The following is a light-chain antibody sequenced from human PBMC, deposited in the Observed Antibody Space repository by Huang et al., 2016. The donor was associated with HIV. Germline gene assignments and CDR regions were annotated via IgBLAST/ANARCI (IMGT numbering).Light chain of an antibody. J-gene: IGKJ1*01. CDR2: DGS. V-gene: IGKV3D-15*03. Sequence: EIFLTQSPVTLSVSPGHRVTLSCRASQSVRTNLAWYQQKSGQSPRLLVYDGSIRTTHIPYKFGGSASGTDFTLVINVLQTEDLAYYFCMQYDDWPWTFGQGTRV. CDR1: QSVRTN. CDR3: MQYDDWPWT.